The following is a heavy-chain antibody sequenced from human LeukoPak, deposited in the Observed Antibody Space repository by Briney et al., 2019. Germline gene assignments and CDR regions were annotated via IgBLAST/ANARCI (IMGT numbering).Heavy chain of an antibody. D-gene: IGHD3-10*01. J-gene: IGHJ3*02. CDR3: ARANYYGSGRAALDI. V-gene: IGHV3-74*01. CDR2: INSDGSST. Sequence: GGSLRLSCAASGFTFSSYWMHWVRQAPGKGLVWVSRINSDGSSTSYADSVKGRFTISRDNAKNTLYLQMNSLRAEDTAVYYCARANYYGSGRAALDIWGQGTMVTVSS. CDR1: GFTFSSYW.